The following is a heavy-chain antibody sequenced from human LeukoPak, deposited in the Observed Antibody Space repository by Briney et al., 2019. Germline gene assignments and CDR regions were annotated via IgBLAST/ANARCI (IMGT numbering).Heavy chain of an antibody. J-gene: IGHJ4*02. CDR2: ISWNSGSI. CDR1: GFTFDDYA. Sequence: PGGSLRLSCAASGFTFDDYAMHWVRQAPGKGLEWVSGISWNSGSIGYADSVKGRFTISRDNAKNSLYLQMNSLRAEDTALYHCAKDYQIGATRGPLDYWGQGTLVTVSS. D-gene: IGHD5-12*01. V-gene: IGHV3-9*01. CDR3: AKDYQIGATRGPLDY.